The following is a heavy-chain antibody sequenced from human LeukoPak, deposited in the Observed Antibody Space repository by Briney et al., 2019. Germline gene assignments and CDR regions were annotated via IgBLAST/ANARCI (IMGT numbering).Heavy chain of an antibody. CDR1: GGSISSSSYY. CDR2: IYYSGST. J-gene: IGHJ4*02. D-gene: IGHD6-13*01. Sequence: SETLSLTCTVSGGSISSSSYYWGWIRQPPGKGLEWIGSIYYSGSTYYNPSLKSRVTISVDTSKNQFSLKLSSVTAADTAVYYCARGRYYSSSWYFELDYWGQGTLVTVSS. CDR3: ARGRYYSSSWYFELDY. V-gene: IGHV4-39*01.